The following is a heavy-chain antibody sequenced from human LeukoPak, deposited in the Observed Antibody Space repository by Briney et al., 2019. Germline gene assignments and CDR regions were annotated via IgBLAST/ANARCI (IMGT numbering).Heavy chain of an antibody. V-gene: IGHV1-69*01. J-gene: IGHJ4*02. Sequence: GSSVKVSCKASGGTFSSYAINWVRQAPGQGLEWMGGIIPIFGTANYAQKFQGRVTITADESTSTAYMELSSLRSEDTAVYYCARAASGIAVAGPSSYYFDYWGQGTLVTVSS. CDR2: IIPIFGTA. CDR1: GGTFSSYA. D-gene: IGHD6-19*01. CDR3: ARAASGIAVAGPSSYYFDY.